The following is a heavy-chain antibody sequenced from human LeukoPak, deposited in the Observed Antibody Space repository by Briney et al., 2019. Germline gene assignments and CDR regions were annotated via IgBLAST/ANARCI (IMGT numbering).Heavy chain of an antibody. CDR2: TYYRSKWYN. CDR1: GDSVSSNSAA. J-gene: IGHJ5*02. V-gene: IGHV6-1*01. CDR3: ARGATPGGIAARSNWFDP. D-gene: IGHD6-6*01. Sequence: SQTLSLTCAISGDSVSSNSAAWNWIRQSPSRGLEWLGRTYYRSKWYNDYAVSVKSRITINPDTSKNQFSLQLNSVTPEDTAVYYCARGATPGGIAARSNWFDPWGQGTLVTVSS.